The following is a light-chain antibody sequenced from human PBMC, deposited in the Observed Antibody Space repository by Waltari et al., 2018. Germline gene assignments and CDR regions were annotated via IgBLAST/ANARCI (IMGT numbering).Light chain of an antibody. CDR2: KAS. J-gene: IGKJ2*01. V-gene: IGKV1-5*03. CDR1: QSISNW. CDR3: QQYNTYSS. Sequence: DIHMTPSPASLPASVGDRVPITCRASQSISNWLAWYQQKPGKAPILLIYKASILKSGVPSRFSGSGSGTQFTLTISSLQPGDFATYYCQQYNTYSSFGQGTKLEI.